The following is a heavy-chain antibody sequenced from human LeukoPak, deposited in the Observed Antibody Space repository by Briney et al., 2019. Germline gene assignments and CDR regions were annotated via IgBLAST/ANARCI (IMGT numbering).Heavy chain of an antibody. CDR1: GYSFTSYW. J-gene: IGHJ4*02. D-gene: IGHD6-13*01. Sequence: GESLKISCEGSGYSFTSYWIGWVRQMPGRGLEWMGIIYPADSDTRYRPSFEGQVTISADKSISTAYLQWSSLKASDTAMYYCARWDSSCPNNHLFDYWGQGTLVTVSS. CDR3: ARWDSSCPNNHLFDY. V-gene: IGHV5-51*01. CDR2: IYPADSDT.